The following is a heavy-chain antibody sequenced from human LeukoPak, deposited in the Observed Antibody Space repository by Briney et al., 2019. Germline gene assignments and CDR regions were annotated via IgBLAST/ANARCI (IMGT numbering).Heavy chain of an antibody. V-gene: IGHV1-24*01. CDR2: VDPDDGQR. CDR1: GYTLNDIS. J-gene: IGHJ5*02. CDR3: AAASGHYTLLDA. D-gene: IGHD4-11*01. Sequence: ASVKVSCKISGYTLNDISVHWVRQPPGKGLEWMGGVDPDDGQRVYAQRFQGRVTMTENTSTNTAYMELSRLRSEDTAVYFCAAASGHYTLLDAWGQGALVTVAT.